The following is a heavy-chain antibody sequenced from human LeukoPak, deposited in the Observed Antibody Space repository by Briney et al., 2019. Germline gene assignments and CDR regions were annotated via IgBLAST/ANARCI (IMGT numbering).Heavy chain of an antibody. CDR3: ARKGAGTSASHFDY. J-gene: IGHJ4*02. V-gene: IGHV3-21*01. CDR2: ISSSASDI. D-gene: IGHD6-19*01. Sequence: GGSLRLSCAASGFTFSTDTMNWVRQAPGKGLEWVSSISSSASDIRYADAVRGRFTVSRDNSKNSLYLQMSSLRAEDTAVYYCARKGAGTSASHFDYWGQGTLVTVSS. CDR1: GFTFSTDT.